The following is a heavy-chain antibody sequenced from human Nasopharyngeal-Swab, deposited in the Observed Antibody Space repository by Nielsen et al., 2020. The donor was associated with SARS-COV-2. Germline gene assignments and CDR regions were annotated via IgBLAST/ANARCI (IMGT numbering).Heavy chain of an antibody. CDR3: AAAGVDVDTAMVHYYYGMDV. J-gene: IGHJ6*02. D-gene: IGHD5-18*01. CDR1: GFTFTSSA. V-gene: IGHV1-58*01. CDR2: IVVGSGNT. Sequence: SVKVSCKASGFTFTSSAVQWVRQARGQRLEWIGWIVVGSGNTNYAQKFQERVTITRDMSTSTAYMELSSLRSEDTAVYYCAAAGVDVDTAMVHYYYGMDVWGQGTTVTVSS.